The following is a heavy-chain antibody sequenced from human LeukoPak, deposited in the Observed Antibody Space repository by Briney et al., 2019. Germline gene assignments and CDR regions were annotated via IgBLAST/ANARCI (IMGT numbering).Heavy chain of an antibody. J-gene: IGHJ5*02. CDR2: IDGSGAGT. Sequence: PGGSLRLSCAASGFTFSTFAMTWVRQGPGKGLEWVSSIDGSGAGTYYADSVKGRFSISRDNSKSTLYLQMYSLTAGDTAVYYCAKGNGYNNLDWFDPWGQGTLVTVSS. V-gene: IGHV3-23*01. D-gene: IGHD5-24*01. CDR3: AKGNGYNNLDWFDP. CDR1: GFTFSTFA.